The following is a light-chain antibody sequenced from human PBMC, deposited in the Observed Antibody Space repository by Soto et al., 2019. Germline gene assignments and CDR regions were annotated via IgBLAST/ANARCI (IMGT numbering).Light chain of an antibody. CDR3: QKYNNAPWT. Sequence: DIQMTQSPSSLSASVGDRVTITCRASQGISSSLAWYQQKPWKVPNLLIYATSTLQSGGPSRFSGSGSGTDFTLTISSLQTESVVTYYCQKYNNAPWTFGQGTKVEIK. V-gene: IGKV1-27*01. CDR1: QGISSS. J-gene: IGKJ1*01. CDR2: ATS.